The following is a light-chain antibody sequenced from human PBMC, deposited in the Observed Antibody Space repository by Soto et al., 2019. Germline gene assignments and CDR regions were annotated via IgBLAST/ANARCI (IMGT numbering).Light chain of an antibody. Sequence: QSALTQPASVSGTPGQSITISCTGSRSNIGAYNVVSWYQLHPGAVPNLIFYDDNVPPAGVSNRFSGSKSGNTASLTISGLQAEDEAYYYCTSGTTSTTMIFGGGTKVTVL. CDR2: DDN. J-gene: IGLJ2*01. CDR1: RSNIGAYNV. V-gene: IGLV2-14*03. CDR3: TSGTTSTTMI.